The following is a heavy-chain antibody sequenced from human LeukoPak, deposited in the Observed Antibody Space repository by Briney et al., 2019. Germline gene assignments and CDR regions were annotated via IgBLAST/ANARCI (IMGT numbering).Heavy chain of an antibody. CDR2: ISAYNGNT. CDR1: GYTFTSYG. J-gene: IGHJ6*02. D-gene: IGHD5-18*01. CDR3: ARISSGYSYGPGYYYGMDV. V-gene: IGHV1-18*01. Sequence: ASVKVSCKASGYTFTSYGISWVRQAPGQGREWMGWISAYNGNTNYAQKLQGRVTMTTDTSTSTAYMELSSLRSEDTAVYYCARISSGYSYGPGYYYGMDVWGQGTTVTVSS.